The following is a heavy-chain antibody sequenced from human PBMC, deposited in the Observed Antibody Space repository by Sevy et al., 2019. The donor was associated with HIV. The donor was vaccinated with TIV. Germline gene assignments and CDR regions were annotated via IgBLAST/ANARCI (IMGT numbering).Heavy chain of an antibody. J-gene: IGHJ4*02. Sequence: SETLSLTCAVSGGSISSGGYSWNWIRQPPGEGLEWIGYIFHTGSTYYNPSLKSRVTISVDRSKNKFSLQLSSVTAADTAIYYCARAAATGTTVTHFDYWGQGTLVTVSS. CDR1: GGSISSGGYS. CDR3: ARAAATGTTVTHFDY. V-gene: IGHV4-30-2*01. CDR2: IFHTGST. D-gene: IGHD4-17*01.